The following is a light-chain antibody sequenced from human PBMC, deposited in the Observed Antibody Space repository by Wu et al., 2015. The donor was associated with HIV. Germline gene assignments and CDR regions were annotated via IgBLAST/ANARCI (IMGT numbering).Light chain of an antibody. Sequence: VGDRRHHVTVCRASQNIHTWLAWYQQKPGKAPKLLIYKASSLENGVPSRFSGGGSGTEFTLTISRLQPDDFATYYCQQYNFFSRTFGQGTKVEIK. V-gene: IGKV1-5*03. CDR3: QQYNFFSRT. CDR2: KAS. CDR1: QNIHTW. J-gene: IGKJ1*01.